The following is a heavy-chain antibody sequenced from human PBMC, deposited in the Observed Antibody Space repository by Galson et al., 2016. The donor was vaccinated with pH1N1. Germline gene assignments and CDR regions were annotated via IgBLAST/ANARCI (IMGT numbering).Heavy chain of an antibody. CDR2: IYSDGST. CDR1: GFSFSKHG. V-gene: IGHV3-53*01. Sequence: SLRLSCAASGFSFSKHGMNWVRQAPGKGLEWVSTIYSDGSTNYGDFVKGRFTVSRDISENTVFLQLNSLRVDDTAVYYCARDKRRYFDSWGQGTLVTVSP. CDR3: ARDKRRYFDS. J-gene: IGHJ4*02.